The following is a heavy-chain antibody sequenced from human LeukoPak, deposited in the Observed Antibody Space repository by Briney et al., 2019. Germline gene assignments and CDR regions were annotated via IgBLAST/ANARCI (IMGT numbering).Heavy chain of an antibody. D-gene: IGHD3-10*01. V-gene: IGHV4-34*01. J-gene: IGHJ5*02. CDR3: ARGGYYYGSGRSRNWFDP. Sequence: TETLSLTCAVYDGSFSGYYWSWIRQPPGKGLEWIGEINHSGSTNYNPSLKSRVTISVDTSKNQFSLKLSSVTAADTAVYYCARGGYYYGSGRSRNWFDPWGQGTLVTVSS. CDR2: INHSGST. CDR1: DGSFSGYY.